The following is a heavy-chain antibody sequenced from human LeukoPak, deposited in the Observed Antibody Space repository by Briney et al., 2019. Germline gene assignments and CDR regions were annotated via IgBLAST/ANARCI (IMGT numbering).Heavy chain of an antibody. CDR3: ARQARGEGYLFDY. J-gene: IGHJ4*02. CDR1: GYTFTGYY. D-gene: IGHD5-18*01. V-gene: IGHV1-2*02. CDR2: INPNSGGT. Sequence: ASVKVSCKASGYTFTGYYMHWVRQAPGQGLEWMGWINPNSGGTNYAQKFQGRVTMTRDTSISAAYMELSRLRSDDTAVYYCARQARGEGYLFDYWGQGTLVTVSS.